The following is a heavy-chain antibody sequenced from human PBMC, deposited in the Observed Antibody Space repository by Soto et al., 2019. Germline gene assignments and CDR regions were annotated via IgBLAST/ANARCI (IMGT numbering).Heavy chain of an antibody. Sequence: GGSLRLACTASGFTFGDYAMSWFRQAPGKGLEWVGCIRSKAYGGTTEYAASVKGRFTISRDDSKSIAYLKMNSLKTEDTAVYYCTTGRDYYDSSGANWGQGTLVTVSS. CDR1: GFTFGDYA. J-gene: IGHJ4*02. CDR2: IRSKAYGGTT. V-gene: IGHV3-49*03. D-gene: IGHD3-22*01. CDR3: TTGRDYYDSSGAN.